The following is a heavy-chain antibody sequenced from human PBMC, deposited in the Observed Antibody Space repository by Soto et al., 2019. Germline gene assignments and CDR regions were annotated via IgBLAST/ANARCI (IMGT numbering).Heavy chain of an antibody. Sequence: SETLSLTCAVYGVSFSGYYWSWIRQPPGKGLEWIGEINHSGSTNYNPSLKSRVTISVDTSKNQFSLKLSSVTAADTAVYYCASYDTMVRGDNWGQGTLVTVSS. CDR3: ASYDTMVRGDN. V-gene: IGHV4-34*01. CDR2: INHSGST. J-gene: IGHJ4*02. D-gene: IGHD3-10*01. CDR1: GVSFSGYY.